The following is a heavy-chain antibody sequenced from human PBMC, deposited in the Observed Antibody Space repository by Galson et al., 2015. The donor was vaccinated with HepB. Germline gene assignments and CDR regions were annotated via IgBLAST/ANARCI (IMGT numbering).Heavy chain of an antibody. J-gene: IGHJ6*03. CDR1: GFTFSGSA. Sequence: SLRLSCAASGFTFSGSAMHWVRQASGKGLEWVGRIRSKANSYATAYAASVKGRFTISRDNSKNTAYLQMNSPKTEDTAVYYCTRRGYYYYMDVWGKGTTVTVSS. CDR3: TRRGYYYYMDV. CDR2: IRSKANSYAT. V-gene: IGHV3-73*01.